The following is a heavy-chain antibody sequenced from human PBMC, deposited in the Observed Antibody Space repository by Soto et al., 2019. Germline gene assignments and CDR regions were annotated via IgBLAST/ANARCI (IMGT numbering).Heavy chain of an antibody. Sequence: PGESLNISCKGSGYSFTSYWIGWVRQMPGKGPEWMGIIYPGDSDTRYSPSFQGQVTISADKSISTAYLQWSSLKASDTAMYYCARRPSYRSGWYRGGDYWGQGTLVTVSS. CDR1: GYSFTSYW. CDR3: ARRPSYRSGWYRGGDY. J-gene: IGHJ4*01. CDR2: IYPGDSDT. V-gene: IGHV5-51*01. D-gene: IGHD6-19*01.